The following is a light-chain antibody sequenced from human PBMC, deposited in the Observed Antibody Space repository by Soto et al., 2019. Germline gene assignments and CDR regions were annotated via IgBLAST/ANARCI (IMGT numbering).Light chain of an antibody. J-gene: IGLJ2*01. V-gene: IGLV2-14*01. Sequence: QSALTQPASVSGSPGQSITISCTGTSSDVGGYNYVSWYQQYPGKAPKLMIYDVSNRPSGVSNRFSGSKSGNTASLTISGLQAEDEADYYCSSYTSSSTSLVFGGGTQLTVL. CDR1: SSDVGGYNY. CDR2: DVS. CDR3: SSYTSSSTSLV.